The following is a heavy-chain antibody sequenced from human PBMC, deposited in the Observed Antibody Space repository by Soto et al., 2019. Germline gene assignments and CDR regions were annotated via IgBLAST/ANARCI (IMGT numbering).Heavy chain of an antibody. V-gene: IGHV5-10-1*01. J-gene: IGHJ4*02. CDR2: IDPSDSQT. CDR1: GYSFAGYW. D-gene: IGHD3-22*01. CDR3: ARQIYYSDTGPNFQYYFDS. Sequence: GESLKISCKGSGYSFAGYWITWVRQKPGKGLEWMGRIDPSDSQTYYSPSFRGHVTISVTKSITTVFLQWSSLRAPDTAMYYCARQIYYSDTGPNFQYYFDSWGQGTPVTVSS.